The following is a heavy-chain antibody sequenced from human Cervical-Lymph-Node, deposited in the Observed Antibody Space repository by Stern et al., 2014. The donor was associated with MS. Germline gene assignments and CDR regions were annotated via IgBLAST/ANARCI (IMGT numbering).Heavy chain of an antibody. CDR3: AISPYSYDSSGYYYDIDC. V-gene: IGHV5-51*01. D-gene: IGHD3-22*01. J-gene: IGHJ4*02. CDR2: IYPGDSDT. CDR1: GYSFTSYW. Sequence: DQLVQSGAEVKKPGESLKISCKGSGYSFTSYWIGWVRQMPGRGLEWMGIIYPGDSDTTYSPSFQGQVTFSADRSISTAYLQWSSLKASDTAMYYCAISPYSYDSSGYYYDIDCWGQGTLVTVSS.